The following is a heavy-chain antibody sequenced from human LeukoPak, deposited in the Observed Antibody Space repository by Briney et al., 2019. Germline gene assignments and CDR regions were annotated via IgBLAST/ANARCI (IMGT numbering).Heavy chain of an antibody. Sequence: PSETLSLTCAVYGGSFSGYYWSWIRQPPGKGLEWIGEINHSGSTNYNPSLKSRVTISVDSSANQFSLRLSSVTAADTAVYYCARGRRELKYGPDYWGQGTLVTVSS. CDR1: GGSFSGYY. J-gene: IGHJ4*02. CDR2: INHSGST. CDR3: ARGRRELKYGPDY. D-gene: IGHD3-10*01. V-gene: IGHV4-34*01.